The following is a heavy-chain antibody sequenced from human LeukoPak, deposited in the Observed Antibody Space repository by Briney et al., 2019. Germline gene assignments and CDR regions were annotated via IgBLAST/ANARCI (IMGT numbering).Heavy chain of an antibody. V-gene: IGHV3-33*03. Sequence: GGSLRLSCTASGFSFSSYGMHWGRQAPGKGREGVAVLWSDGSNKYYTESVKGRFTISRDNTKNTLYLQMNRLRAEDTAVYYCARRLYCSGSSCHTGPDAFDIWGQGTMVTVSS. CDR1: GFSFSSYG. CDR3: ARRLYCSGSSCHTGPDAFDI. CDR2: LWSDGSNK. J-gene: IGHJ3*02. D-gene: IGHD2-15*01.